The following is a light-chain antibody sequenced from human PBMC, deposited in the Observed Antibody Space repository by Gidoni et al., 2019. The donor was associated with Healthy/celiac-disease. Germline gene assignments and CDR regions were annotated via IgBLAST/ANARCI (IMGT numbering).Light chain of an antibody. CDR1: QSISSY. CDR2: AAS. J-gene: IGKJ1*01. CDR3: QQSYSTSWT. V-gene: IGKV1-39*01. Sequence: DIQMTQSPSSLSASVGDRVTITCRASQSISSYLNWYQQKPGKAPKLLIYAASSLQSGVPSRFSGSGSGTDFTLTISSLQPEDFATYDCQQSYSTSWTCGQGTKVEIK.